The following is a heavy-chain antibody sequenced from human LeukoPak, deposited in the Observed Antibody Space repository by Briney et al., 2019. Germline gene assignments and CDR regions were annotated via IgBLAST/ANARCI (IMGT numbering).Heavy chain of an antibody. CDR3: VNIPYDIFTAILYDVHV. V-gene: IGHV1-18*01. Sequence: EASVKVSCKASGYTFTSYGISWVRQAPGQGLEWIGWISAYNGNTNYAQKLQGRVTMTTDTSTSTAYMELRSLRSDDTAVYYWVNIPYDIFTAILYDVHVFGKGTTVTVSS. D-gene: IGHD3-9*01. J-gene: IGHJ6*03. CDR1: GYTFTSYG. CDR2: ISAYNGNT.